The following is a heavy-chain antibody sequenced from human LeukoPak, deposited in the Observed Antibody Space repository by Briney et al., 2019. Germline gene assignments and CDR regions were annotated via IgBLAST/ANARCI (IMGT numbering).Heavy chain of an antibody. CDR2: VHYSGIT. Sequence: PSETLSLTCTVSGDSISSHYWNWIRQPPGKGLEWIGCVHYSGITYYNPSLKSRVAISVGTSKKQFSLILNSVTAADTAVYYCARDTYDYYFNPWGQGTLVTVSS. J-gene: IGHJ5*02. CDR3: ARDTYDYYFNP. D-gene: IGHD5-12*01. V-gene: IGHV4-59*11. CDR1: GDSISSHY.